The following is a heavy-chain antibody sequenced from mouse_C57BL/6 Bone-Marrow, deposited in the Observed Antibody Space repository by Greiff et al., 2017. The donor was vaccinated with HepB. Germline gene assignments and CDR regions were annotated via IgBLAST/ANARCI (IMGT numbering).Heavy chain of an antibody. CDR3: ARERESRYYYGSSYYFDD. J-gene: IGHJ2*01. Sequence: VESEGGLVQPGSSMKLSCTASGFTFSDYYMAWVRQVPEKGLEWVANINYDGSSTYYMDSLKSRFIISRDNAKNILYLQMSSLKSEDTATYYCARERESRYYYGSSYYFDDWGQGTTLTVSS. V-gene: IGHV5-16*01. CDR1: GFTFSDYY. D-gene: IGHD1-1*01. CDR2: INYDGSST.